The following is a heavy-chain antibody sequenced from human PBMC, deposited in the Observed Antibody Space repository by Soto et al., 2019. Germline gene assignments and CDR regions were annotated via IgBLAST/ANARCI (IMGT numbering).Heavy chain of an antibody. Sequence: QVQLVESGGGVVQPGRSLRLSCAASGSTFRSFGMHWVRQAPGKGLEWVAAISYDGSNKNYVDSVKGRFTISRDNSDNXXYLQMNSRRAEDTAVYYCAKDTYYHDSTGYYVFDYWGQGTLVSVSS. CDR2: ISYDGSNK. V-gene: IGHV3-30*18. D-gene: IGHD3-22*01. J-gene: IGHJ4*02. CDR1: GSTFRSFG. CDR3: AKDTYYHDSTGYYVFDY.